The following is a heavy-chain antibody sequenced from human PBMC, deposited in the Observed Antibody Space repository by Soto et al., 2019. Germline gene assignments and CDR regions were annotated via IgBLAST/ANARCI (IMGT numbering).Heavy chain of an antibody. D-gene: IGHD2-15*01. J-gene: IGHJ5*02. CDR1: GFTFSSYA. V-gene: IGHV3-23*01. CDR3: PKREIYCSGGSCHGWFAP. CDR2: ISGSGGST. Sequence: PGGSLRLSCAASGFTFSSYAMSWVRQAPGKGLEWVSAISGSGGSTYYADSVKGRFTISRDNSKNTLYLQMNSLRAEDTAVYYCPKREIYCSGGSCHGWFAPWGQGTLVPVSS.